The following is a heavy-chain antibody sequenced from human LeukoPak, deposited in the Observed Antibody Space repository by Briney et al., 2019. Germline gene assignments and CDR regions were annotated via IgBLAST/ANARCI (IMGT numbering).Heavy chain of an antibody. V-gene: IGHV4-59*08. CDR1: GGSISSYY. CDR2: IYYSGST. J-gene: IGHJ4*02. D-gene: IGHD5-12*01. CDR3: AGFSGYDSYYFDY. Sequence: SETLSLTCTVSGGSISSYYWSWIRQPPGKGLEWIGYIYYSGSTNYNPSLKSRVTISVDTSKNQFSPKLSSVTAADTAVYYCAGFSGYDSYYFDYWGQGTLVTVSS.